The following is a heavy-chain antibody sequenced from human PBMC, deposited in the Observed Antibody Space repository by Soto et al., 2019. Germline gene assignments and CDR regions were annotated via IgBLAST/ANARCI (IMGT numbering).Heavy chain of an antibody. V-gene: IGHV1-46*01. Sequence: GASVKVSCKASGYIFTSYYSHWVRQAPGQGLEWMGWINPFDGSRMFAQKFQGRVTITRDTSASTAYMELSSLRSEDTAVYYCARDVGALDYWGQGTLVTVSS. J-gene: IGHJ4*02. CDR3: ARDVGALDY. CDR2: INPFDGSR. CDR1: GYIFTSYY. D-gene: IGHD2-15*01.